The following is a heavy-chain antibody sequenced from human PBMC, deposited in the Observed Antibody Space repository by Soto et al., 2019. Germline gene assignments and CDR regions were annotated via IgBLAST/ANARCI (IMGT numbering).Heavy chain of an antibody. CDR3: ARNIVATITHYYYYGMDV. Sequence: GGSLRLSCAASGFTFSSYAMSWVRQAPGKGLEWVSAISGSGGSTHYADSVKGRFTISRDNSKNTLYLQMNSLRAEDTAVYYCARNIVATITHYYYYGMDVWGQGTTVTVSS. V-gene: IGHV3-23*01. J-gene: IGHJ6*02. CDR2: ISGSGGST. D-gene: IGHD5-12*01. CDR1: GFTFSSYA.